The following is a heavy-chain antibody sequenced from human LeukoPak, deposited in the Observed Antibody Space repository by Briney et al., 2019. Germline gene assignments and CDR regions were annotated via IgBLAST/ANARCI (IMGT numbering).Heavy chain of an antibody. V-gene: IGHV4-59*01. CDR2: IYYSGST. D-gene: IGHD6-19*01. Sequence: SETLSLTCSVSGGXISSYSWSWIRQPPGKGLEWIGYIYYSGSTNYNPSLKSRVTISVDTSKNQFSLKLSSVTAADTAVYYCARTSPAVAGYYFDYWGQGTLVTVSS. CDR3: ARTSPAVAGYYFDY. J-gene: IGHJ4*02. CDR1: GGXISSYS.